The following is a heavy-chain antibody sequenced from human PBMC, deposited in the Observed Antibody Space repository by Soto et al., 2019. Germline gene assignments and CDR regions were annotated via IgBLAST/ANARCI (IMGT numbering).Heavy chain of an antibody. CDR3: AHHPYYGLAPYSFDY. D-gene: IGHD3-10*01. CDR1: GFSLSTSGVG. V-gene: IGHV2-5*02. CDR2: IYWDDDK. Sequence: QITLKESGPPLVKPTQTLTLTCTFSGFSLSTSGVGVGWIRQPPGKALEWLAVIYWDDDKRSSSSLKSRLTITKDTSKNQVVLTMTNIDPVDTATYYCAHHPYYGLAPYSFDYWGQGILVTVSS. J-gene: IGHJ4*02.